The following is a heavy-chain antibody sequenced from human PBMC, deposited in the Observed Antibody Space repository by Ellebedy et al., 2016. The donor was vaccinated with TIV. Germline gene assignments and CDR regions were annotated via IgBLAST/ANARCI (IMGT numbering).Heavy chain of an antibody. CDR2: ITHSGST. CDR3: ARGLARDY. V-gene: IGHV4-34*01. Sequence: MPSETLSLTCAVYAGSFSGYYWSWIRQPPGKGLEWIGEITHSGSTNYNPSLKSRVTISVDTSKNQFSLNLSSVTAADTAGYYCARGLARDYWGQGTLVTVSS. J-gene: IGHJ4*02. CDR1: AGSFSGYY.